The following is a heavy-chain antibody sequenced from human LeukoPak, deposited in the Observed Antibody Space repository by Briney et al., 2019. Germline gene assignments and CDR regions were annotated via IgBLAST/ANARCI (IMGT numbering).Heavy chain of an antibody. CDR3: ARATYTFGNYAFDI. CDR1: GGSISGYY. V-gene: IGHV4-59*01. CDR2: IYDRGDT. Sequence: PSETLSLTCTVSGGSISGYYWSWIRQPPGKGLEWIAYIYDRGDTDCHPSLKSRVTLSADSSKKQFSLNLSSVTAADTAVYYCARATYTFGNYAFDIWSQGTMVTVSS. J-gene: IGHJ3*02. D-gene: IGHD1-7*01.